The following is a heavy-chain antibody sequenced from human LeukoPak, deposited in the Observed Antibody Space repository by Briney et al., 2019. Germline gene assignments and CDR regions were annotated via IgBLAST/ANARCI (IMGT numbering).Heavy chain of an antibody. CDR3: ARLISGVAGTYFDY. D-gene: IGHD6-19*01. Sequence: SETQSLTCTVSGGSITVYYWSWIRQPQGKGLEWIGYIYNIGSTNYNPSLKSRVTISVDRSQNQVSLKLSSVTAADTAVYYCARLISGVAGTYFDYWGQGTLVTVSS. CDR1: GGSITVYY. CDR2: IYNIGST. V-gene: IGHV4-59*01. J-gene: IGHJ4*02.